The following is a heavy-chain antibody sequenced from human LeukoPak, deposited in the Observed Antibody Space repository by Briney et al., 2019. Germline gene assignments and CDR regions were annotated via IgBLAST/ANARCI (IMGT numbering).Heavy chain of an antibody. D-gene: IGHD3-10*01. V-gene: IGHV3-7*01. CDR3: ARDLWSSGDGGGY. CDR1: GGSISSSNW. J-gene: IGHJ4*02. Sequence: GTLSLTCAVSGGSISSSNWWSWVRQPPGKGLEWVANIKQDGSEKYYVDSVKGRFTISRDNAKNSLYLQMNSLRAEDTAVYYCARDLWSSGDGGGYWGQGTLVTVSS. CDR2: IKQDGSEK.